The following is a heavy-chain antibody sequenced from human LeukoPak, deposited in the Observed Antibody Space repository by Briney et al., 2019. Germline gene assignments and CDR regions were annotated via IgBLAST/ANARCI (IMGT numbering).Heavy chain of an antibody. CDR3: ARDRREQHHFDY. CDR2: ISAYKGNT. Sequence: ASVKVSCKASGYTFTSYGISWVRQAPGQGLEWMGWISAYKGNTNYAQKLQGRVTMTTDTSTSTAYMELRSLRSDDTAVYYCARDRREQHHFDYWGQGTLVTVSS. V-gene: IGHV1-18*01. D-gene: IGHD6-13*01. CDR1: GYTFTSYG. J-gene: IGHJ4*02.